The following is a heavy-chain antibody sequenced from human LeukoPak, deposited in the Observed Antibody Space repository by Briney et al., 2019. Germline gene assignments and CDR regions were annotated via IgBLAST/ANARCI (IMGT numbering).Heavy chain of an antibody. CDR3: AKGFRRSGWKGLEAFDI. J-gene: IGHJ3*02. V-gene: IGHV3-30*02. D-gene: IGHD6-19*01. Sequence: GGSLRLSCAASGFRFSDYGMHWVRQSAGKGLEWVAFMQYDGIDRFYGDSVKGRFTISRDNSKNTMYLQMNSLRPEDTAVYYCAKGFRRSGWKGLEAFDIWGQGTMVTVSS. CDR2: MQYDGIDR. CDR1: GFRFSDYG.